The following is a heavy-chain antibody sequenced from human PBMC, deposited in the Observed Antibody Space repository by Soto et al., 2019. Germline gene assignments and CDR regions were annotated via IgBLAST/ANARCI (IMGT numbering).Heavy chain of an antibody. CDR3: ARSVGDFSFRSMYAFDI. CDR1: GFTFSDYY. CDR2: ISSSGSTI. V-gene: IGHV3-11*01. D-gene: IGHD3-10*01. J-gene: IGHJ3*02. Sequence: PGGSLRLSCAASGFTFSDYYMSWIRQAPGKGLEWVSYISSSGSTIYYADSVKGRFTISRDNAKNSLYLQMNSLRAEDTAVYYCARSVGDFSFRSMYAFDIWGQGTMVTVSS.